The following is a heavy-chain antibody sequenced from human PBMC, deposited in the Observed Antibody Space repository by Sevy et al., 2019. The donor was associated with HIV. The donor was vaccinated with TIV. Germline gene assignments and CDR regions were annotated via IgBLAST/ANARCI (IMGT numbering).Heavy chain of an antibody. V-gene: IGHV3-30-3*01. CDR2: ISYDGSNK. Sequence: GESLKISCAASGFTFSSFSMHWVRQAPGKGLEWVATISYDGSNKYYADSVKGRFIISRDNSKNSLYLQMNSLRAEDTAVYCCALERLFSNVAEYFQNWGQGTLVTVSS. D-gene: IGHD1-1*01. CDR3: ALERLFSNVAEYFQN. J-gene: IGHJ1*01. CDR1: GFTFSSFS.